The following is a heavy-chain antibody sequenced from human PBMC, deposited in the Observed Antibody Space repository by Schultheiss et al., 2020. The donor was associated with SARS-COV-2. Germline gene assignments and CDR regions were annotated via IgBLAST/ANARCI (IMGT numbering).Heavy chain of an antibody. Sequence: SQTLSLTCAVSGYSISSGYYWGWIRQPPGKGLEWIGSIYHTGSTYYNPSLKSRVTISVDTSKNQFSLKLSSVTAADTAVYYCARPIWFGDPSGGMDVWGQGTTVTVSS. CDR2: IYHTGST. J-gene: IGHJ6*02. CDR1: GYSISSGYY. V-gene: IGHV4-38-2*01. D-gene: IGHD3-10*01. CDR3: ARPIWFGDPSGGMDV.